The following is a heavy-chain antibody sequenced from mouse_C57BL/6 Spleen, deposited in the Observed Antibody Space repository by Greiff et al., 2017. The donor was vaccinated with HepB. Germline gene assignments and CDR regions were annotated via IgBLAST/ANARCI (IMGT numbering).Heavy chain of an antibody. CDR1: GFTFSDYY. J-gene: IGHJ4*01. CDR3: ARRGYDEGYAMDY. Sequence: EVHLVESGGGLVQPGGSLKLSCAASGFTFSDYYMYWVRQTPEKRLEWVAYISNGGGSTYYPDTVKGRFTISRDNAKNTLYLQMSRLKSEDTAMYYCARRGYDEGYAMDYWGQGTSVTVSS. CDR2: ISNGGGST. D-gene: IGHD2-2*01. V-gene: IGHV5-12*01.